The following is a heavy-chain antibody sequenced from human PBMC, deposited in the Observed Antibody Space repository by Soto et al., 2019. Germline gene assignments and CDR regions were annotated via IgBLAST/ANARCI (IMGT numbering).Heavy chain of an antibody. D-gene: IGHD1-7*01. J-gene: IGHJ6*02. Sequence: QVPLVESGGGVVQPGRSLRLSCAASGFTFSSYGMHWVRQAPGKGLEWVAVISYDGSNKYYADSVKGRFTISRDNSKNTLYLQMNSLRAEDTAVYYCAKDFGTSYYYYYGMDVWGQGTTVTVSS. CDR3: AKDFGTSYYYYYGMDV. CDR1: GFTFSSYG. V-gene: IGHV3-30*18. CDR2: ISYDGSNK.